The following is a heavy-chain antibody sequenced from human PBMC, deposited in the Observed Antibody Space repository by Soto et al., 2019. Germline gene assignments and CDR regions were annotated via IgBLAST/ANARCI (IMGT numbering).Heavy chain of an antibody. J-gene: IGHJ4*02. CDR3: ASTPLLRFLEWTPYYFDY. D-gene: IGHD3-3*01. CDR2: IYYSGST. CDR1: GGSISSGGYY. V-gene: IGHV4-31*03. Sequence: SETLSLTCTVSGGSISSGGYYWSWVRQHPGKGLEWIGYIYYSGSTYYNTSLKSRVTISVDTSKNKFSLRLSSVTAADTAVYYCASTPLLRFLEWTPYYFDYWGQGTLVTVSS.